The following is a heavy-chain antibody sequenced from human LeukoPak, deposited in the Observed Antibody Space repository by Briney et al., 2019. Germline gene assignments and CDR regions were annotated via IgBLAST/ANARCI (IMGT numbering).Heavy chain of an antibody. CDR3: ERRGSDWYLDY. J-gene: IGHJ4*02. Sequence: AESLKISCKGSGYSFISYWIGSVRQMPGKGLEWMGSIYPGDSDTRYSPSFQGKVTISADKSISTAYLQWSSLKASDAAMDYCERRGSDWYLDYWGQGTLVTVSS. CDR2: IYPGDSDT. D-gene: IGHD6-19*01. CDR1: GYSFISYW. V-gene: IGHV5-51*01.